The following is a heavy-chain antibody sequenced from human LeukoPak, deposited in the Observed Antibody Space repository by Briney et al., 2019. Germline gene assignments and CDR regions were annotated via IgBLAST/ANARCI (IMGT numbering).Heavy chain of an antibody. D-gene: IGHD2-8*01. V-gene: IGHV4-4*09. CDR3: ARRSGTGYCTNGVCYTGNWFDP. CDR1: GGSISSYY. Sequence: SETLSLTCTVSGGSISSYYWSWIRQPPGKGLEWIGYIYTSGSTNYNPSLKSRVTISVDTSKNQFSLKLSSVTAADTAMYYCARRSGTGYCTNGVCYTGNWFDPWGQGTLVTVSS. J-gene: IGHJ5*02. CDR2: IYTSGST.